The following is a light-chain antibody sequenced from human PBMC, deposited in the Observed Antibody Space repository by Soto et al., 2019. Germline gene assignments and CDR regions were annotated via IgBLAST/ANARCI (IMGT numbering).Light chain of an antibody. CDR3: QSYDSSLSGWV. V-gene: IGLV1-40*01. J-gene: IGLJ3*02. Sequence: QSVLTQPPSVSGAPGQSVTISCTGSSNIGAGYDVNWYQQLPGTAPKLLIYGNSNRPSWVPDRFSGSKSGTSASLAITGLQAEDDANYNCQSYDSSLSGWVFGGGTKVTVL. CDR1: SNIGAGYD. CDR2: GNS.